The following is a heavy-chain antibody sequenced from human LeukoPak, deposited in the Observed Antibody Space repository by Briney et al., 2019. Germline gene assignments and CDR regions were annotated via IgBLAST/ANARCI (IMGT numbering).Heavy chain of an antibody. CDR3: ARSGSTGYSLDY. V-gene: IGHV1-2*02. CDR2: IDPNSGDT. Sequence: ASVKVSCKASGYSFTGYFSHWLRQAPGQGLEWMGCIDPNSGDTKYAQKFQGRVSMPRDTSTRTAYMELSRLRSDDTAVYFCARSGSTGYSLDYWGQGTLVTVSS. D-gene: IGHD3-22*01. J-gene: IGHJ4*02. CDR1: GYSFTGYF.